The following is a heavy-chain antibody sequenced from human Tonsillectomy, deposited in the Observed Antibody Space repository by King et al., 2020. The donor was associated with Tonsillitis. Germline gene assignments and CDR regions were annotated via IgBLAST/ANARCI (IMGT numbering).Heavy chain of an antibody. CDR3: ARRAAVKGVDY. D-gene: IGHD6-13*01. J-gene: IGHJ4*02. V-gene: IGHV3-21*06. CDR2: ITGNGDSK. CDR1: GFIYSTHT. Sequence: VQLVESGGGLVRPGGSLRLSCVASGFIYSTHTMTWFRQPPGKGLEWVSSITGNGDSKSYADSVRGRFTISRDNSKTSLYLQMNSLRVEDTAFYYCARRAAVKGVDYGGQGTLVTVSS.